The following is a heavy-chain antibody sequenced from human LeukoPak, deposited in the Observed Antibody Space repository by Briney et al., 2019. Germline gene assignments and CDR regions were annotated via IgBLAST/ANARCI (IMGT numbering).Heavy chain of an antibody. Sequence: GGSLRLSCAASGFTFSSYGMHWVRQAPGKGPEWVAVISYDGSNKYYADSVKGRFTISRDNSKNTLYLQMNSLRAEDTAVYYCAKAPQVVTEDYWGQGTLVTVSS. V-gene: IGHV3-30*18. J-gene: IGHJ4*02. CDR3: AKAPQVVTEDY. CDR2: ISYDGSNK. D-gene: IGHD3-22*01. CDR1: GFTFSSYG.